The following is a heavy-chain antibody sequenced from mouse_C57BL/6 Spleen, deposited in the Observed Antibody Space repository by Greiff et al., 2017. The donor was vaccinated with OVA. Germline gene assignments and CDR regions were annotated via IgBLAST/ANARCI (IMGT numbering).Heavy chain of an antibody. CDR3: ARDGGTRVDY. V-gene: IGHV3-6*01. D-gene: IGHD3-3*01. Sequence: VQLQQSGPGLVKPSQSLSLTCSVTGYSITSGYYWNWIRQFPGNKLEWMGYISYDGSNNYNPSLKNRISITRDTSKNQFFLKLNSVTTEDTATYYCARDGGTRVDYWGQGTTLTVSS. J-gene: IGHJ2*01. CDR1: GYSITSGYY. CDR2: ISYDGSN.